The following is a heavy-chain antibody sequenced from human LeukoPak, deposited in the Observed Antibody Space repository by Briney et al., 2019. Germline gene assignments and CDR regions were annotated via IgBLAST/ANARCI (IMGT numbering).Heavy chain of an antibody. D-gene: IGHD3-10*01. CDR1: GYTFTSYG. CDR2: ISAYNGNT. V-gene: IGHV1-18*01. J-gene: IGHJ4*02. Sequence: GASVKVSCKASGYTFTSYGISWVRQAPGQRLEWMGWISAYNGNTNYAQKLQGRVTMTTDTSTSTAYMELRSLRSDDTGVYYCARANPYYYGSGSYIVPDYWGQGTLVTVSS. CDR3: ARANPYYYGSGSYIVPDY.